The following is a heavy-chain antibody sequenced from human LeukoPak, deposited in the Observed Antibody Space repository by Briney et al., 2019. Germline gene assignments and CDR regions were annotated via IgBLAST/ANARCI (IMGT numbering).Heavy chain of an antibody. D-gene: IGHD1-26*01. Sequence: PGGSLRLSCAASEFTFSSSAMSWVRQAPGKGLEWVSAISNNGGYTYYADSVQGRFTISRDNSKNTLHLQMNTLRAEDTAVYYCAKENPVGGTNYFDYWGQGTLVSVSS. V-gene: IGHV3-23*01. CDR2: ISNNGGYT. CDR3: AKENPVGGTNYFDY. CDR1: EFTFSSSA. J-gene: IGHJ4*02.